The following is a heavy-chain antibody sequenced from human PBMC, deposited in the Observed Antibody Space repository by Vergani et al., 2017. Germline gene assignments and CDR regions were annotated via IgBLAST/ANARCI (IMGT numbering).Heavy chain of an antibody. J-gene: IGHJ6*04. CDR2: IWYDGSNK. V-gene: IGHV3-33*08. CDR1: GFTFSSYG. D-gene: IGHD2-2*01. CDR3: AREGYCSSTSCYSMDV. Sequence: QVQLVESGGGVVQPGRSLRLPCAASGFTFSSYGMHWVRQAPGKGLEWVAVIWYDGSNKYYADSVKGRFTISRDNSKNTLYLQMNSLRAEDTAVYYCAREGYCSSTSCYSMDVWGKGTTVTVSS.